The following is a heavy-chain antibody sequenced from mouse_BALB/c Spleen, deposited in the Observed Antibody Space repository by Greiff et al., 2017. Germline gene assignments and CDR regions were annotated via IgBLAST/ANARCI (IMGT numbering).Heavy chain of an antibody. Sequence: QVQLQQSGAELMKPGASVKISCKATGYTFSSYWIEWVKPRPGHGLEWIGEILPGSGSTNYNEKFKGKATFTADTSSNTAYMQLSSLTSEDSAVYYCARSYYGNYGFAYWGQGTLVTVSA. CDR3: ARSYYGNYGFAY. D-gene: IGHD2-10*01. V-gene: IGHV1-9*01. CDR2: ILPGSGST. CDR1: GYTFSSYW. J-gene: IGHJ3*01.